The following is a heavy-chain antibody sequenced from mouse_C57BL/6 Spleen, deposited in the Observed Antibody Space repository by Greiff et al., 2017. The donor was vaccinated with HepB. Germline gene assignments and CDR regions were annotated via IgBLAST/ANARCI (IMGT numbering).Heavy chain of an antibody. CDR2: IHPNSGST. CDR3: ARLGYSNIYYAMDY. CDR1: GYTFTSYW. V-gene: IGHV1-64*01. J-gene: IGHJ4*01. D-gene: IGHD2-5*01. Sequence: VQLQQPGAELVKPGASVKLSCKASGYTFTSYWMHWVKQRPGQGLEWIGMIHPNSGSTNYNEKFKSKATLTVDKSSSTAYMQLSSLTSEDSAVYYCARLGYSNIYYAMDYWGQGTSVTVSS.